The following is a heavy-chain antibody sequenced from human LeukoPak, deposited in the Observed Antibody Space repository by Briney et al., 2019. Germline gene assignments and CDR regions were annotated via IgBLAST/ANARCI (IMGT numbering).Heavy chain of an antibody. V-gene: IGHV1-2*02. CDR1: GYTFTSYY. CDR2: INPNSGGT. CDR3: ASLGVGATGGDY. J-gene: IGHJ4*02. Sequence: ASVKVSCKASGYTFTSYYMHWVRQAPGQGLEWMGWINPNSGGTNYAQKFQGRVTMTRDTSISTAYMELSRLRSDDTAAYYCASLGVGATGGDYWGQGTLVTVSS. D-gene: IGHD1-26*01.